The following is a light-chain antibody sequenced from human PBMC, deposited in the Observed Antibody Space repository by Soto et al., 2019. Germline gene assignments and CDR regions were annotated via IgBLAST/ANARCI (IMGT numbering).Light chain of an antibody. J-gene: IGKJ4*01. V-gene: IGKV1-33*01. CDR3: QQYDNLPPGLT. CDR2: DAS. CDR1: QDTSNH. Sequence: DIQMTQSPSSLSASVGDRVTITCQASQDTSNHLNWYQQKAGKAPKLLIYDASNLETGVPSRFSGSASGTDFTFTISSLQPEDIATYYCQQYDNLPPGLTFGGGTKVEIK.